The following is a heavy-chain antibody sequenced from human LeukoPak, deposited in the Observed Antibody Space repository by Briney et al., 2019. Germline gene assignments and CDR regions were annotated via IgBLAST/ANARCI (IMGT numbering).Heavy chain of an antibody. CDR1: GYTFIGFY. Sequence: WASVKVSCKASGYTFIGFYIHWVRQAPGQGLEWVGWIDPSSGDTKYARRFQGRVTMTRDTLIRTAYTKLSSLTSDDTAVYYCARDGAESGYNRYYYYYYMDVWGGGATVTVS. V-gene: IGHV1-2*02. CDR2: IDPSSGDT. J-gene: IGHJ6*03. D-gene: IGHD5-24*01. CDR3: ARDGAESGYNRYYYYYYMDV.